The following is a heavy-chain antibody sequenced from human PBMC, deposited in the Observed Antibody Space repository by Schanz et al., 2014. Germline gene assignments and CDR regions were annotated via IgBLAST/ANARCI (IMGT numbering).Heavy chain of an antibody. J-gene: IGHJ4*02. CDR2: ISSGSSYA. Sequence: QVQLVESGGGLVKPGGSLRLSCAASGFTFSDYYMSWIRQAPGKGLEWVSDISSGSSYANYADSVKGRFTISRDNSKNTLYLQMNSLRAEDTAVYYCARANYRRKINFDYWGRGTLVTGSS. CDR1: GFTFSDYY. V-gene: IGHV3-11*06. CDR3: ARANYRRKINFDY. D-gene: IGHD3-10*01.